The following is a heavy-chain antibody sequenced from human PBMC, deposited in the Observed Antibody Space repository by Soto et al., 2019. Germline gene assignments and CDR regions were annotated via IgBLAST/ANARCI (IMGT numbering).Heavy chain of an antibody. CDR3: ARCGGDSSGYVFEH. Sequence: QVQLQQWGAGLLKPSETLSLTCAVYGGSFSGYYWSWIRQPPGKGLEWIGEINHSGSTNYNPSLQSRVTISVDPSKNQCSLKLSSVTAADTAVYYCARCGGDSSGYVFEHWGQGNLVTVSS. D-gene: IGHD3-22*01. J-gene: IGHJ4*02. V-gene: IGHV4-34*01. CDR2: INHSGST. CDR1: GGSFSGYY.